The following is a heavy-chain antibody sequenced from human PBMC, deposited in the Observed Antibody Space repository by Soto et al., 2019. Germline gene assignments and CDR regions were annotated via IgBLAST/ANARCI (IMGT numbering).Heavy chain of an antibody. Sequence: QVQLQESGPGLVKPSQTLSLTCTVSGGSISSGDYYWSWIRQPPGKGLEWIGYVYYSGSTYYNPSLKGRVTISVDTSKSQFALKLSSVTAADTAVYYGARGPRSSHFAYWGQGTLVTVSS. V-gene: IGHV4-30-4*01. CDR1: GGSISSGDYY. J-gene: IGHJ4*02. CDR3: ARGPRSSHFAY. CDR2: VYYSGST.